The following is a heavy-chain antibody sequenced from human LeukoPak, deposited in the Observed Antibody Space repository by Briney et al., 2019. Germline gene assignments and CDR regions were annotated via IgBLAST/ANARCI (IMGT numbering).Heavy chain of an antibody. V-gene: IGHV3-43*02. J-gene: IGHJ4*02. Sequence: GGSLRLSCAASGFTFDDYGMHWVRQAPGKGLEWVSLIRGDGTSTYYADSVKGRFTVSRDSSRNSLYLQMNSLTTEDTAFYYCAKGGGDNFLYYFDYWGQGILVTLSS. CDR1: GFTFDDYG. D-gene: IGHD3-16*01. CDR2: IRGDGTST. CDR3: AKGGGDNFLYYFDY.